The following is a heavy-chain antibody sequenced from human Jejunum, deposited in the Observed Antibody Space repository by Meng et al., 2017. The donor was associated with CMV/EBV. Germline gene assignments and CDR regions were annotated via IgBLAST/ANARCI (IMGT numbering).Heavy chain of an antibody. J-gene: IGHJ3*02. D-gene: IGHD1-26*01. CDR1: GFHLDAYA. CDR3: AKDILYHTGSFDI. V-gene: IGHV3-9*01. Sequence: SGFHLDAYAMHWVRQAPGKGLEWVSDISWNSDVIGYADSVKGRFTISRDNAKNSLYLQMNSLRPEDTALYYCAKDILYHTGSFDIWGQGTMVTVSS. CDR2: ISWNSDVI.